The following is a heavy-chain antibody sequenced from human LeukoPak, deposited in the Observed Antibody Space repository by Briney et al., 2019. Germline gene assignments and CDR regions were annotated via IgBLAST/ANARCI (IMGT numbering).Heavy chain of an antibody. J-gene: IGHJ4*02. Sequence: GGSLRLSCAASGFTFDDYGMSWVRQAPGKGLEWVSGINWNGGSTGYADSVKGRFTISRDNAKNSLYLQMNSLRAEDTALYYCARGDSLTYYYGSRNRGPFDYWGQGTLVTVSS. D-gene: IGHD3-10*01. CDR2: INWNGGST. V-gene: IGHV3-20*04. CDR3: ARGDSLTYYYGSRNRGPFDY. CDR1: GFTFDDYG.